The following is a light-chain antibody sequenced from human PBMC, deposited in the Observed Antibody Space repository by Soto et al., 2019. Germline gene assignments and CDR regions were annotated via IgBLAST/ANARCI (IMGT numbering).Light chain of an antibody. J-gene: IGKJ4*01. CDR1: QSVSSSY. V-gene: IGKV3-20*01. Sequence: ENVLTQSPGTLSLSPGERDPLSCRARQSVSSSYLAWYQQKPGQAPRLLIYGASSRATGIPDRFSGSGSGTDFTLTISRLEPEDFAVYYCQQYGSSLLTFGGGTKVDIK. CDR2: GAS. CDR3: QQYGSSLLT.